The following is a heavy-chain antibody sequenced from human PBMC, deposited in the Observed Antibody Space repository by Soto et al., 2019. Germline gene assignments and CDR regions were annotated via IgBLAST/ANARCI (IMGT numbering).Heavy chain of an antibody. V-gene: IGHV3-74*01. CDR3: LWDPHDWELLLDY. CDR1: GFTLNSFF. CDR2: INNDGSIT. J-gene: IGHJ4*02. Sequence: GGSLRLSCAASGFTLNSFFMHWVRQAPGKGLMWVSRINNDGSITTYADSVKGRFTISRDNATNSLYLQMNSLRAEDTAVYFCLWDPHDWELLLDYCGQGSLVPVSA. D-gene: IGHD1-26*01.